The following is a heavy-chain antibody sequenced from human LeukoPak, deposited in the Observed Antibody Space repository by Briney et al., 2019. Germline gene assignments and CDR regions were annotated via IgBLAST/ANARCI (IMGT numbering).Heavy chain of an antibody. V-gene: IGHV4-39*01. CDR3: ASSITIFGVVIRFDY. J-gene: IGHJ4*02. Sequence: ETLSLTCTVSGGSISSSSYYWGWIRQPPGKGLEWIGSIYYSGSTYYNPSLKSRVTISVDTSKNQFSLKLSSVTAADTAVYYCASSITIFGVVIRFDYWGQGTLVTVSS. CDR2: IYYSGST. CDR1: GGSISSSSYY. D-gene: IGHD3-3*01.